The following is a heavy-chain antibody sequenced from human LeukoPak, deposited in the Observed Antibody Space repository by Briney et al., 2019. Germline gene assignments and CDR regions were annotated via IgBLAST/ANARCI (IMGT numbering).Heavy chain of an antibody. CDR2: IYTSGST. V-gene: IGHV4-4*09. D-gene: IGHD3-22*01. J-gene: IGHJ5*02. CDR3: ARLVSSGHLAS. CDR1: GGSITSYY. Sequence: PSETLSLTCTVSGGSITSYYWSWIRQPPGKGLEWIGYIYTSGSTKYNPSLKSRVTISVDTSKNQFSLKLSSVTAADTAVYYCARLVSSGHLASWGQGTLVTVSS.